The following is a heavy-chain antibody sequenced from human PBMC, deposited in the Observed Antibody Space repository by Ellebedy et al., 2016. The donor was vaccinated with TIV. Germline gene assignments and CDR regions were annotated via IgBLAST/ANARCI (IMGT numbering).Heavy chain of an antibody. CDR1: GGSISSYY. Sequence: MPSETLSLTCTVSGGSISSYYWSWIRQPPGKGLEWIGYIYYSGSTNYNPSLKSRVTISLDTSKNQFSLKLSSVTAADTAVYFCARHGYGYYDSSGYYYSFDPWGQGTLVTVSS. CDR3: ARHGYGYYDSSGYYYSFDP. V-gene: IGHV4-59*08. CDR2: IYYSGST. D-gene: IGHD3-22*01. J-gene: IGHJ5*02.